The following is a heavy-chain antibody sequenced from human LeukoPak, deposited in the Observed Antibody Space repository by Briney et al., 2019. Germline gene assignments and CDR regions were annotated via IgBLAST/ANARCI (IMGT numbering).Heavy chain of an antibody. CDR1: GYTFTYYY. CDR2: INPYSGDT. Sequence: ASVKVSCRASGYTFTYYYMHWVRQAPGQGLEWMGWINPYSGDTNYAQKFQGRVTMTRDTSITTAYMDLSRLKSDDTAVYYCARASVENTLRIDDYWGQGTLVTVSS. J-gene: IGHJ4*02. CDR3: ARASVENTLRIDDY. V-gene: IGHV1-2*02. D-gene: IGHD2-15*01.